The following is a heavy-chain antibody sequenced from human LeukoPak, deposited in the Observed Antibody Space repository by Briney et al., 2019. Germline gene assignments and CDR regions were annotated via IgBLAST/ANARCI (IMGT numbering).Heavy chain of an antibody. CDR2: ISSSGSTI. CDR3: ARSRGYSFGYFDY. V-gene: IGHV3-48*03. CDR1: GFTFSSYE. Sequence: PGGSLRLSCAASGFTFSSYEMNWVRQAPGKGLEWVSYISSSGSTIYYADSVKGRFTISRDNAKNSLYLQMNSLRAEDTAVYYCARSRGYSFGYFDYWGQGTPVTVSS. D-gene: IGHD5-18*01. J-gene: IGHJ4*02.